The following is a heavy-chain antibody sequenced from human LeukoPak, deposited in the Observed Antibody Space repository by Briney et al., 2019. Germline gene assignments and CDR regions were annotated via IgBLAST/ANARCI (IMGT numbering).Heavy chain of an antibody. CDR3: ARVRGTLVDY. V-gene: IGHV4-38-2*02. Sequence: SETLSLTCTVSGFSISSGYYWGWIRQPPGKGLEWIGSISHSGITYYNPSLKSRVTISVDTSKNQFSLKLSSVTAADTAVYYCARVRGTLVDYWGQGTLVTVSS. D-gene: IGHD2-15*01. CDR1: GFSISSGYY. J-gene: IGHJ4*02. CDR2: ISHSGIT.